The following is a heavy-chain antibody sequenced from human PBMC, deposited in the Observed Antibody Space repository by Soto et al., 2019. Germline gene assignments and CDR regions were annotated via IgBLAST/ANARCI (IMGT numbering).Heavy chain of an antibody. CDR1: GDSVSSNSAA. J-gene: IGHJ4*02. V-gene: IGHV6-1*01. CDR2: TYYRSKWHN. D-gene: IGHD5-12*01. CDR3: ARSHINIVATIALDC. Sequence: PSETLSLTCAISGDSVSSNSAAWNWIRQSPSRGLVWLGRTYYRSKWHNDYAVSVKSRITINPDTSKNQFSLQLNSVTPEDTAVYYCARSHINIVATIALDCWGQGTLVTVSS.